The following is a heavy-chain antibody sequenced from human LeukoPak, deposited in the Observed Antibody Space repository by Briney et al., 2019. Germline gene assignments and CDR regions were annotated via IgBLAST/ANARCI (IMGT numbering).Heavy chain of an antibody. Sequence: RASVKVSCKASGGTFSIYAISWVRQAPGQGLEWMGGIIPIFGTANYAQKFQGRVTITADESTSTAYMELSSLRSEDTAVYYCARGSLNSSSSGPYYYYGMDVWGQGTTVTVSS. CDR2: IIPIFGTA. V-gene: IGHV1-69*13. D-gene: IGHD6-6*01. CDR1: GGTFSIYA. J-gene: IGHJ6*02. CDR3: ARGSLNSSSSGPYYYYGMDV.